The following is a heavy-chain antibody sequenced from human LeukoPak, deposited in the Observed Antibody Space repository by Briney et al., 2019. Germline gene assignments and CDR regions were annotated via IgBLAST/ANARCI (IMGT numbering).Heavy chain of an antibody. V-gene: IGHV1-3*01. Sequence: ASVKVSCKASGGTFISYAMHWVRQAPGQRLEWMGWINAGNGNTKYSQKFQGRVTITRDTSASTAYMELSSLRSEDTAVYYCARDRHVVVTASWFDPWGQGTLVTVSS. CDR1: GGTFISYA. CDR3: ARDRHVVVTASWFDP. D-gene: IGHD2-21*02. CDR2: INAGNGNT. J-gene: IGHJ5*02.